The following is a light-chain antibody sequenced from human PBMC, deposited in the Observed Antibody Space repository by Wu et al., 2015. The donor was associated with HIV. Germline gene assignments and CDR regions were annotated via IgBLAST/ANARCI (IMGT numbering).Light chain of an antibody. CDR3: QQRSNWLT. CDR2: GAS. CDR1: QSVSSSY. Sequence: EIVLTQSPATLSLSPGERATLSCRASQSVSSSYLAWYQQKPGQAPRLLIHGASRRAAGIPDRFSGGGSGTEFTLTISSLEPEDFAVYYCQQRSNWLTFGGGTKVEIK. J-gene: IGKJ4*01. V-gene: IGKV3D-20*02.